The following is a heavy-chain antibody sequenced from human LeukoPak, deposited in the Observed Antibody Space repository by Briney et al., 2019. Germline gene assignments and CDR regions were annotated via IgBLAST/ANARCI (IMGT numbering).Heavy chain of an antibody. Sequence: GGSLRLSCAASGFTFSNYNMNWVRQAPRKGLEWISYISSSDSTIYYADSVKGRFTISRDNAENSLYLQMNSLRAEDTAVYYCARDVYYAMDVWGQGTTVTVSS. CDR1: GFTFSNYN. J-gene: IGHJ6*02. CDR2: ISSSDSTI. V-gene: IGHV3-48*01. CDR3: ARDVYYAMDV.